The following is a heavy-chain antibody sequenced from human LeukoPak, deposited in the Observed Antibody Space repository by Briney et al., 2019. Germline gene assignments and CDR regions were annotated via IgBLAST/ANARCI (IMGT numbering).Heavy chain of an antibody. V-gene: IGHV3-7*01. J-gene: IGHJ4*02. D-gene: IGHD4-17*01. Sequence: GGSLRLSCAASGFTLSSNYMSWVRQAPGKGLEWVANIKEDGSEKYYVDSVKGRFTISRDNAKNSLYLQMNSLRAEDTAVYYCVAVTTLFDYWGQGTLVTVSS. CDR2: IKEDGSEK. CDR3: VAVTTLFDY. CDR1: GFTLSSNY.